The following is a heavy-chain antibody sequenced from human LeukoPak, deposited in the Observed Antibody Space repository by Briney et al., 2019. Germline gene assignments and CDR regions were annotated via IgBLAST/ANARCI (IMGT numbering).Heavy chain of an antibody. CDR3: ARAPITGTTYRAFDI. V-gene: IGHV3-30*19. Sequence: GSLRLSCAASEFTFSSYGMHWVRQAPGKGLEWVAVISYDGSNKYYADSVKGRFTISRDNSKNTLYLQMNSLRAEDTAVYYCARAPITGTTYRAFDIWGQGTMVTVSS. CDR2: ISYDGSNK. CDR1: EFTFSSYG. J-gene: IGHJ3*02. D-gene: IGHD1-7*01.